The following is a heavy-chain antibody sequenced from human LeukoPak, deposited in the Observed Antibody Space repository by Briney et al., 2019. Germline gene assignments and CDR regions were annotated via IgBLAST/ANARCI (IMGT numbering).Heavy chain of an antibody. CDR3: ARDRPTGTTNFDY. CDR2: ISSSSSYI. CDR1: GFTFSSYS. V-gene: IGHV3-21*01. Sequence: GSLRLSCAASGFTFSSYSMNWVRQAPGKGLEWVSSISSSSSYIYYADSVKGRFTISRDNAKNSLYLQMNSLRAEDTAVYYCARDRPTGTTNFDYWGQGTLVTVSS. J-gene: IGHJ4*02. D-gene: IGHD1-7*01.